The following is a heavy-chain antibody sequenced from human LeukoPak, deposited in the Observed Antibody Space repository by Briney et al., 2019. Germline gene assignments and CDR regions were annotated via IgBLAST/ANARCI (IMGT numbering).Heavy chain of an antibody. V-gene: IGHV5-51*01. CDR2: IWPGDSDT. J-gene: IGHJ4*02. D-gene: IGHD3-22*01. CDR1: GYSFSTYW. CDR3: ARQHGANGGYYSPLDY. Sequence: GESLKISCKGSGYSFSTYWIGWVRQMPGKGLEWMGIIWPGDSDTRYSPSFQGQVTISADKSISTAYLQWSSLKASDTAMYYCARQHGANGGYYSPLDYWGQGTLVTVSS.